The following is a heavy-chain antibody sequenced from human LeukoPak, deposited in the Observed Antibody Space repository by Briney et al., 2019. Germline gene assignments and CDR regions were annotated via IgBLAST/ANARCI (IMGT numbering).Heavy chain of an antibody. Sequence: GRSLRLSCAASGFSFSSYEMTWVRQAPGKGLEWVSYINHIGDIIYYADSVKGRFTISRDNAKNSLYLQMNSLRAEDTAVYHCVREGLGFAHGFDYWGQGALVIVSS. D-gene: IGHD2-8*01. J-gene: IGHJ4*02. CDR2: INHIGDII. V-gene: IGHV3-48*03. CDR3: VREGLGFAHGFDY. CDR1: GFSFSSYE.